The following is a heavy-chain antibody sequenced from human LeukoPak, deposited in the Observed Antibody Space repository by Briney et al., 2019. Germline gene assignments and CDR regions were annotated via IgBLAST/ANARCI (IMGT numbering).Heavy chain of an antibody. CDR1: GGFINSYY. V-gene: IGHV4-4*07. CDR2: VYTSGIT. D-gene: IGHD3-9*01. J-gene: IGHJ6*03. CDR3: ARHNGFDRGYYYYMDV. Sequence: SDTLSLTCTVSGGFINSYYWSWIRQPAGKGLGLIGRVYTSGITNYNPSLKSRITMSVDTSKNQFSLKLTSVTAADTAVYYCARHNGFDRGYYYYMDVWGKGTTVTVSS.